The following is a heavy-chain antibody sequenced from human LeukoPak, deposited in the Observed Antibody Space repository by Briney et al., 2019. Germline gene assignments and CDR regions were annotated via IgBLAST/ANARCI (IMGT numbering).Heavy chain of an antibody. CDR2: INHSGST. Sequence: PSETLSLTCAVYGGSFSGYYWSWIRQPPGKGLEWIGEINHSGSTNYNPSLKSRVTISVDTSKNQFSLKLSSVTAADTAVYYCARGDVEYSSSSGLVGFDPWGQGTLVTVSS. D-gene: IGHD6-6*01. V-gene: IGHV4-34*01. CDR1: GGSFSGYY. CDR3: ARGDVEYSSSSGLVGFDP. J-gene: IGHJ5*02.